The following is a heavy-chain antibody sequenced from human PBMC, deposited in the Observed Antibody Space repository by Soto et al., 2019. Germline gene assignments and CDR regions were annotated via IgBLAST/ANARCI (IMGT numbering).Heavy chain of an antibody. CDR3: WRDTNIRCVGWFTSHACDI. V-gene: IGHV1-2*02. Sequence: ASVQGSSSAAGDTFTGYYMLWVRQAPGQGRVGMGWINSNSGGTNYAEKFEGRGTMTRDASTSTSYMVLSSRRTDETAVEYYWRDTNIRCVGWFTSHACDIWGQGTMVTVSS. D-gene: IGHD3-3*01. CDR2: INSNSGGT. J-gene: IGHJ3*02. CDR1: GDTFTGYY.